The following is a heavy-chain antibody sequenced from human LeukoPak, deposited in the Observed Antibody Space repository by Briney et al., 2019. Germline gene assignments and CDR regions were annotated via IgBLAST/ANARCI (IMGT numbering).Heavy chain of an antibody. J-gene: IGHJ4*02. CDR2: IYYSGST. D-gene: IGHD6-13*01. V-gene: IGHV4-59*08. Sequence: SETLSLTCTVSGGSISNYYWNWIRQPPGKGLEWIGYIYYSGSTNYNPSLRSRVTISVDSSKNQFSLKLSSATAADTAVYYCARQGGYSSSPDFWGQGTLVTVSS. CDR3: ARQGGYSSSPDF. CDR1: GGSISNYY.